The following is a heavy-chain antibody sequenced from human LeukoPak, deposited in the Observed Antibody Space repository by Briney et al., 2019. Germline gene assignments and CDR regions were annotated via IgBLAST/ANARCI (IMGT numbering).Heavy chain of an antibody. V-gene: IGHV4-38-2*01. Sequence: SETLSLTCAVSGYSISSGYYWGWIRPPPGKGLEGIGSIYHSGSTYYNPSLKSRVTISVDTSKNQFSLKLSSVTAADTAVYYCARTTSNGYYYYMDVWGKGTTVTVSS. D-gene: IGHD2-8*01. CDR2: IYHSGST. CDR3: ARTTSNGYYYYMDV. J-gene: IGHJ6*03. CDR1: GYSISSGYY.